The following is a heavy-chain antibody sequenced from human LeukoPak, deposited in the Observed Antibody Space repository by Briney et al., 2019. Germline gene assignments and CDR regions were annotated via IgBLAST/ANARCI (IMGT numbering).Heavy chain of an antibody. Sequence: SETLSLTCSVSGGSISSSNYYWGWIRQSPGKGLEWIGSIYFSGSTYYNPSLKSRVTISVDTSKNQFSLKLSSVTAADTAVYYCARNPFQVGATDAFDIWGQGTMVTVSS. CDR1: GGSISSSNYY. CDR3: ARNPFQVGATDAFDI. CDR2: IYFSGST. D-gene: IGHD1-26*01. J-gene: IGHJ3*02. V-gene: IGHV4-39*07.